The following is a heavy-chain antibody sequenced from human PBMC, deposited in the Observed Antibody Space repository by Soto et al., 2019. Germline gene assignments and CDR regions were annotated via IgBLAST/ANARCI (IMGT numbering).Heavy chain of an antibody. V-gene: IGHV4-30-4*01. CDR3: ARAQTTFPWFDP. CDR1: GGSISSGDYY. J-gene: IGHJ5*02. Sequence: SETLSLTCTVSGGSISSGDYYWSWIRQPPGKGLEWIGYIYYSGSTYYNPSLKSRVTISVDTSKNQFSLKLSSVTAADTAVYYCARAQTTFPWFDPWGQGTLVTVSS. CDR2: IYYSGST. D-gene: IGHD3-16*01.